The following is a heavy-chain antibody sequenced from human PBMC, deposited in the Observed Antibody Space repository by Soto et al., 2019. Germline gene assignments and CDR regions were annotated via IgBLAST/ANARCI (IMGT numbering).Heavy chain of an antibody. CDR2: ISYDGSNK. J-gene: IGHJ4*02. CDR3: AATTYYYDSSGYYPTTGNDY. D-gene: IGHD3-22*01. CDR1: GFTFSSYG. Sequence: HLGGSLRLSCAASGFTFSSYGMHWVRQAPGKGLEWVAVISYDGSNKYYADSVKGRFTISRDNSKNTLYLQMNSLRAEDTAVYYCAATTYYYDSSGYYPTTGNDYWGQGTLVTVSS. V-gene: IGHV3-30*03.